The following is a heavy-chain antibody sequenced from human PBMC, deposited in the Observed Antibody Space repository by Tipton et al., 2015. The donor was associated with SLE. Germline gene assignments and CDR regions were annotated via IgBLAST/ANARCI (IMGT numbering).Heavy chain of an antibody. V-gene: IGHV4-59*11. CDR2: IYYSGSI. D-gene: IGHD3-16*01. J-gene: IGHJ3*02. CDR3: AREWGDAFDI. Sequence: LSCTVSGGSISCHYWSWVRQPPGKGLEWIGYIYYSGSISYNPSLKSRVTISVDTSKNQFSLKLSSVTAADTAVYYCAREWGDAFDIWGQGTMVTVSS. CDR1: GGSISCHY.